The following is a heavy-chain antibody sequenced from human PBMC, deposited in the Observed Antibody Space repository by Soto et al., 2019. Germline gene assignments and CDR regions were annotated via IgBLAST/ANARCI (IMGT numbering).Heavy chain of an antibody. V-gene: IGHV4-34*01. D-gene: IGHD6-6*01. Sequence: PSETLSLTCAVYGGSFSGYYWSWIRQPPGKGLEWIGEINHSGSTNYNPSLKSRVTISVDTSKNQFSLKLSSVTAADTAVYYCARSHGIAARPLRANYYYGMDVWGQGTTVTVS. CDR2: INHSGST. J-gene: IGHJ6*02. CDR3: ARSHGIAARPLRANYYYGMDV. CDR1: GGSFSGYY.